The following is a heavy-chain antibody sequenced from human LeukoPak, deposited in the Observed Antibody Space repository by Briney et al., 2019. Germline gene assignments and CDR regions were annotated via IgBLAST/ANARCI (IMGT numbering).Heavy chain of an antibody. CDR3: AREEQWLVQRNFDY. CDR1: GYTFTGYY. J-gene: IGHJ4*02. Sequence: ASVKVSCKASGYTFTGYYMHWVRQAAGQGLEWMGWINPNSGGTNYAQKFQGRVTMTRDTSISTAYMELSRLRSDDTAVYYCAREEQWLVQRNFDYWGQGTLVTVSS. CDR2: INPNSGGT. V-gene: IGHV1-2*02. D-gene: IGHD6-19*01.